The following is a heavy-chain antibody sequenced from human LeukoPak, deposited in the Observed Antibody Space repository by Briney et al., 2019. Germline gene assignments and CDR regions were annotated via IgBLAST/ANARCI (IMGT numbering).Heavy chain of an antibody. CDR1: GDSISGYY. CDR3: ARRTNRGIVAAYFDY. V-gene: IGHV4-59*08. D-gene: IGHD6-13*01. J-gene: IGHJ4*02. Sequence: PSETLSLTCTVSGDSISGYYWNWIRQPPGKGLEWLGNIYSSGNTNYNPSLKSRVTISVDTSKNQFYLKLSSVTAADTAVYYCARRTNRGIVAAYFDYWGQGTLVTVSP. CDR2: IYSSGNT.